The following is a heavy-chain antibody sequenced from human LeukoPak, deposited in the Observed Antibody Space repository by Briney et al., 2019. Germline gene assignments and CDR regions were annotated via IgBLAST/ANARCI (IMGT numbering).Heavy chain of an antibody. CDR2: ISAYNGNT. J-gene: IGHJ4*02. CDR1: GYTFTSYG. CDR3: ARGGRWEGYYDFWSGYYPFDY. Sequence: ASVTVSFKASGYTFTSYGISWVRQAPGQGLEWMGWISAYNGNTNYAQKLQGRVTMTTDTSTSTAYMVLRSLRSDDTAVYYCARGGRWEGYYDFWSGYYPFDYWGQGTLVTVSS. D-gene: IGHD3-3*01. V-gene: IGHV1-18*01.